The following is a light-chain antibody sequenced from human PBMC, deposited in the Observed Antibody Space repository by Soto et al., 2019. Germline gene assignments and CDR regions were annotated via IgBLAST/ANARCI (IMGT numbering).Light chain of an antibody. J-gene: IGLJ1*01. Sequence: QSALTQPPSASGSPGQSVAISCTGTSSDVGGYNYVSWYQQHPGKAPKLMIYEVNKRPSGVPDRFSGSKSGNTASLTVSGLQAEDEADYYCNSYVGTHGGYVFGTGAKVTVL. CDR3: NSYVGTHGGYV. CDR1: SSDVGGYNY. V-gene: IGLV2-8*01. CDR2: EVN.